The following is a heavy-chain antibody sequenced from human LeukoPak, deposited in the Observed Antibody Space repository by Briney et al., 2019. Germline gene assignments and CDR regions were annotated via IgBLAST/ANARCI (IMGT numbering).Heavy chain of an antibody. CDR1: GFTFSTYN. CDR3: ARDRGGGHMDV. D-gene: IGHD2-15*01. Sequence: GGSLRLSCAASGFTFSTYNMHWVRQATGKGLEWVSAIDTTGDTYYPGSVKGRFTISRENAKNSLHLQMNSLRAGDTAVYYCARDRGGGHMDVWGKGTTVTISS. V-gene: IGHV3-13*01. J-gene: IGHJ6*03. CDR2: IDTTGDT.